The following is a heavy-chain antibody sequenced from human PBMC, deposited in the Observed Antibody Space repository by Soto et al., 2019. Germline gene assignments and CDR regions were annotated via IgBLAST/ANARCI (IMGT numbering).Heavy chain of an antibody. CDR2: ISPYNGNT. CDR3: ARDQYFFDSSGYYDH. Sequence: QVQLVQSAAEVKKPGASVKVSCKTSGYTFVSYGISWVRQAPGQGLEWMGWISPYNGNTNFAQRFQGRVTLTTDTSPDIVYLDLGSMKSDDKAVYYCARDQYFFDSSGYYDHWGQGTLITVSS. J-gene: IGHJ5*02. CDR1: GYTFVSYG. D-gene: IGHD3-22*01. V-gene: IGHV1-18*04.